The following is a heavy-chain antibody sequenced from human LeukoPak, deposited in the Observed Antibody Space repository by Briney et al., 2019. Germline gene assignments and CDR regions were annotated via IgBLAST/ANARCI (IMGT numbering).Heavy chain of an antibody. Sequence: GESLKISCKGSGYSFTSYWIGWVRQMPGKGPEWMGIIYPGDSDTRYSPSFQGQVTISADKSISTAYLQWSSLKASDTAMYYCARPSEGSHYDSSGYLNWGQGTLVTVSS. CDR3: ARPSEGSHYDSSGYLN. J-gene: IGHJ4*02. CDR1: GYSFTSYW. D-gene: IGHD3-22*01. CDR2: IYPGDSDT. V-gene: IGHV5-51*01.